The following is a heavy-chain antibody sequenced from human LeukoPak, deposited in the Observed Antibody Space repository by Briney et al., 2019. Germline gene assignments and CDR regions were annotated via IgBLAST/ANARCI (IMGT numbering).Heavy chain of an antibody. V-gene: IGHV4-39*01. CDR1: GGSISSSSYY. CDR2: IYYSGST. J-gene: IGHJ5*02. CDR3: ASRSITMVRGGFDP. D-gene: IGHD3-10*01. Sequence: PSETLSLTCTVSGGSISSSSYYWGWIRQPPGKGLEWIGSIYYSGSTYYNPSLKSRVTISVDTSKNQSSLTLSSVTAADTAVYYCASRSITMVRGGFDPWGQGTLVTVSS.